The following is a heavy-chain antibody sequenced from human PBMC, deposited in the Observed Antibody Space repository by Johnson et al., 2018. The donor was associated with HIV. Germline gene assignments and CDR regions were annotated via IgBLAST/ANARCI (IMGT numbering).Heavy chain of an antibody. J-gene: IGHJ3*02. CDR1: GFTFSSYW. D-gene: IGHD6-19*01. Sequence: VQLVESGGGLVQPGGSLRLSCAASGFTFSSYWMHWVRQAPGKGLVWVSRINSDGSSTSYADSVQGRFTISRDNAKNTLYLQMNSLRAEDTAVYYCARGKKQWLDEDAFDIWGQGTMVTVSS. CDR2: INSDGSST. CDR3: ARGKKQWLDEDAFDI. V-gene: IGHV3-74*02.